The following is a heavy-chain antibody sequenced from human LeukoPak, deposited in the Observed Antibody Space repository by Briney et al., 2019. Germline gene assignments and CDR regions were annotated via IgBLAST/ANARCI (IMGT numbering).Heavy chain of an antibody. D-gene: IGHD3-10*01. CDR3: AKSRYGSGSLFDY. V-gene: IGHV3-9*01. CDR1: GFTFDDYA. CDR2: ISWNSGSI. Sequence: GGSLRLSCAASGFTFDDYAMHWVRQAPGKGLEWVSGISWNSGSIGYADSVKGRFTISRDNAKNSLYLQMNGLRAEDTALYYCAKSRYGSGSLFDYWGQGTLVTVSS. J-gene: IGHJ4*02.